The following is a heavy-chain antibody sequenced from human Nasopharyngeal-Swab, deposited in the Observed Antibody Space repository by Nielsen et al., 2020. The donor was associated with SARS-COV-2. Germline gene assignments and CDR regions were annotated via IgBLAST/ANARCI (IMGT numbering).Heavy chain of an antibody. Sequence: SETLSLTCTVSGGSVSSGSYYWSWILQPPGKGLEWIGYIYYSGSTNYNPSLKSRVTISVDTSKNQFSLKLSSVTAADTAVYYCARQEDENTFALHAFDIWGQGTMVTVSS. CDR3: ARQEDENTFALHAFDI. J-gene: IGHJ3*02. CDR1: GGSVSSGSYY. D-gene: IGHD2/OR15-2a*01. CDR2: IYYSGST. V-gene: IGHV4-61*01.